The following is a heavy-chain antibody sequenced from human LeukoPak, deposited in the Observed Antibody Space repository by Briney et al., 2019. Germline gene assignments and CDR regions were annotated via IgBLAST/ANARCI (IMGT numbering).Heavy chain of an antibody. Sequence: GRSLRLSCAASGFTFDDYAMHWVRQAPGKGLEWVSGISWNSGSIGYADSVKGRFAISRDSARNSLYLQMNSLRAEDTAIYYCARDHYHSSDYWGQGTLVTVSS. CDR1: GFTFDDYA. D-gene: IGHD3-22*01. CDR3: ARDHYHSSDY. V-gene: IGHV3-9*01. J-gene: IGHJ4*02. CDR2: ISWNSGSI.